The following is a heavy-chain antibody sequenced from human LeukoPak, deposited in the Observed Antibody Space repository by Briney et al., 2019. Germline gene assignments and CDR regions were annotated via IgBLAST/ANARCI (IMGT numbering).Heavy chain of an antibody. CDR2: IYYSGST. V-gene: IGHV4-31*03. Sequence: SETLSLTCTVSGGSISSGGYYWSWIRQHPGKGLEWIGYIYYSGSTYYNPSLKSRVTISVDTSKNQFSLKLSSVTAADTAVYYCARGSHGDYSDYWGQGALVTVSS. CDR3: ARGSHGDYSDY. CDR1: GGSISSGGYY. D-gene: IGHD4-17*01. J-gene: IGHJ4*02.